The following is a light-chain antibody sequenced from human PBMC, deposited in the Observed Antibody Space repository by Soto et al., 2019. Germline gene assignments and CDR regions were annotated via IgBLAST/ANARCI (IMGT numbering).Light chain of an antibody. CDR1: QNIGTN. J-gene: IGKJ3*01. CDR2: AAS. V-gene: IGKV3-15*01. CDR3: HQYNSWPRGT. Sequence: EIVMTQSPATLSVSPGERATLSCRASQNIGTNLAWYQQKPGQAPRLLIYAASTRATGIPATFSGSGSGTEFTLTISSLQSEDSAVYYCHQYNSWPRGTFGPGTKVEIK.